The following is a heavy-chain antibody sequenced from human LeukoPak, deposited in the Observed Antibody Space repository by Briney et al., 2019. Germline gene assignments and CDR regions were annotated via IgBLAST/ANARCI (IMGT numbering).Heavy chain of an antibody. D-gene: IGHD3-10*01. CDR1: GDTLTELS. CDR2: FVPEDGET. J-gene: IGHJ4*02. Sequence: ASVKVSCELSGDTLTELSMHWVRQSPGKGLEWMGGFVPEDGETIYARKFQGRVTMTEDTSTDTAYMELSSLRSDDTAVYFCATLPRGHLFDSWGQGTLVTVSS. V-gene: IGHV1-24*01. CDR3: ATLPRGHLFDS.